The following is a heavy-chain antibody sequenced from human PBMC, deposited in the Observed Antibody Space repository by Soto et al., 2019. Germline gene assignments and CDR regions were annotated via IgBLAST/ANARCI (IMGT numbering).Heavy chain of an antibody. CDR3: ARDLAVSDAFDI. V-gene: IGHV3-23*01. Sequence: GSLRLSCAASGFTFSSYAMSWVRQAPGKGLEWVSAISGSGGSTYYADSVKGRFTISRDNSKNTLYLQMNSLRAEDTAVYYCARDLAVSDAFDIWGQGTMVTVSS. D-gene: IGHD6-19*01. CDR2: ISGSGGST. CDR1: GFTFSSYA. J-gene: IGHJ3*02.